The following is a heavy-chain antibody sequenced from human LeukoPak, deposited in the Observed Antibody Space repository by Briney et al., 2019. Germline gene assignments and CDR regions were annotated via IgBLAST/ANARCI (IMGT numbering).Heavy chain of an antibody. CDR2: ISGSGGST. V-gene: IGHV3-23*01. Sequence: GGSLRLSCAASGFTFSSYAMSWVRQAPGKGLEWVSAISGSGGSTYYAASVKGRFTISRDNSKNTLYLQMNSLRAEDTAVYYCATAVTTRAYYYGMDVWGQGTTVTVSS. CDR3: ATAVTTRAYYYGMDV. J-gene: IGHJ6*02. CDR1: GFTFSSYA. D-gene: IGHD4-17*01.